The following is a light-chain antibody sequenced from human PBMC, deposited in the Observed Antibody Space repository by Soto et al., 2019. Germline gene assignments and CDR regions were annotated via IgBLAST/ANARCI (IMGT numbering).Light chain of an antibody. V-gene: IGLV2-8*01. Sequence: QSVLTQPPSASGSPGHSVTLSCTGTSSDVGGYNYVSWYQQHPGKAPKLIISEVNKRPSGVPDRFSGSKSGNTASLTVSGLQAEDEADYYCSSXAGIKXXVFGGGTKVTX. J-gene: IGLJ3*02. CDR1: SSDVGGYNY. CDR3: SSXAGIKXXV. CDR2: EVN.